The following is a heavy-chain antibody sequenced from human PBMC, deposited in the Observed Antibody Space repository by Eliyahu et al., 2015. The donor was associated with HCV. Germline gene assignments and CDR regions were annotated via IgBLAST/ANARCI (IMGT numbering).Heavy chain of an antibody. D-gene: IGHD3-22*01. Sequence: EVQLVESGGGLVQPGGSLRLSCAXSGFXFXXYXXXWVRQAPGKGLEWVSYISXSSSTIYYADSVKGRFTISRDNAKNSLYLQMNSLRDEDTAVYYCARSPKTHSSGYPRFIFDYWGQGTLVTVSS. CDR3: ARSPKTHSSGYPRFIFDY. V-gene: IGHV3-48*02. CDR1: GFXFXXYX. CDR2: ISXSSSTI. J-gene: IGHJ4*02.